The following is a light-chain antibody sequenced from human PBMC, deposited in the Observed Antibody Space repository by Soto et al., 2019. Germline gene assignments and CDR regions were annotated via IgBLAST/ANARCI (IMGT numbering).Light chain of an antibody. CDR1: KSVSRY. Sequence: EIVLKQSPATLSLSPGERATLSCRASKSVSRYLAWYQQKPGKAPRHLIYDASNRTTGIPARFSGRGYGTGFSLTISSLEPEDFAVYYCQQLSNWPPGLTFGGGTKVVIK. J-gene: IGKJ4*01. CDR2: DAS. V-gene: IGKV3-11*01. CDR3: QQLSNWPPGLT.